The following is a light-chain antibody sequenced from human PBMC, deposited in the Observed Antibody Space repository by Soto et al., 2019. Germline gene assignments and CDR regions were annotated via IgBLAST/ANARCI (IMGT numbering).Light chain of an antibody. J-gene: IGKJ1*01. CDR1: QSVDND. CDR3: QQYTDSRT. V-gene: IGKV3D-15*01. Sequence: VMSLSPATLAVSPGDRATLSCRASQSVDNDLAWYQQKPVQPPRLLIYDASTRATGIPARFSGSQSGTDFTLTISRLEPEDFAVYYCQQYTDSRTFGQGTKVDIK. CDR2: DAS.